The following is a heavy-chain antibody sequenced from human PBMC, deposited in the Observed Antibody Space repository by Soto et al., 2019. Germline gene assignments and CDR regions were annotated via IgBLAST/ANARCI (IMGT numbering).Heavy chain of an antibody. Sequence: PVKVSCKASGFTFTSSAVQWVRQPRGQRLEWIGWIVVGSGNTNYAQKLTERVTITRDMSTRTAYMELSSLRSEDTAVYYCARPSARLVGYYYYGMDVWGQGTKVTVSS. V-gene: IGHV1-58*01. D-gene: IGHD3-9*01. J-gene: IGHJ6*02. CDR2: IVVGSGNT. CDR1: GFTFTSSA. CDR3: ARPSARLVGYYYYGMDV.